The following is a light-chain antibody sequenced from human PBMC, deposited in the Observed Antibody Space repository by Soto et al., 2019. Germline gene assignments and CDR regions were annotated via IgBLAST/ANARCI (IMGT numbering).Light chain of an antibody. Sequence: IVLTQSPATLSLSPGERGTLSCRASESVTNYLAWYQQKPGQAPRLLIYDTSSRASGIPDRFSGSGSGTDFTLTISSLEPEDFAVYYCQQRSNWPPVTFGQGTRLEI. J-gene: IGKJ5*01. CDR1: ESVTNY. V-gene: IGKV3-11*01. CDR3: QQRSNWPPVT. CDR2: DTS.